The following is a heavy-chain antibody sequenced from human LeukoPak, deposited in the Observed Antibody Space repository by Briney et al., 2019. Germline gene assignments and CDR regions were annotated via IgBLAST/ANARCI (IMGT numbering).Heavy chain of an antibody. V-gene: IGHV4-59*08. CDR3: ARLSPGYDYVWGSYRYNLPFDY. D-gene: IGHD3-16*02. CDR1: GGSISSYY. J-gene: IGHJ4*02. Sequence: SETLSLTCTVSGGSISSYYWSWIGQPPGKGLKWIGYIYYSGSTNYNPSLKSRVTISVDTSKNQFSLKLSSVTAADTAVYYCARLSPGYDYVWGSYRYNLPFDYWGQGTLVTVSS. CDR2: IYYSGST.